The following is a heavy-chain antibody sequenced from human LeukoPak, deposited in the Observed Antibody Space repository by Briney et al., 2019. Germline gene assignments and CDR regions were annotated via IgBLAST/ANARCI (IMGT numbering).Heavy chain of an antibody. V-gene: IGHV1-2*06. CDR1: GYTFTGYY. Sequence: GASVKVSCKASGYTFTGYYLHWVRQAPGQGLEWMGRINPNSGGTNYAQKFQGRVAMTRDTSISTAYMELSRLRSDDTAEYYCATDFDSSGYYFGTGWFDPWGQGTLVTVSS. CDR3: ATDFDSSGYYFGTGWFDP. D-gene: IGHD3-22*01. CDR2: INPNSGGT. J-gene: IGHJ5*02.